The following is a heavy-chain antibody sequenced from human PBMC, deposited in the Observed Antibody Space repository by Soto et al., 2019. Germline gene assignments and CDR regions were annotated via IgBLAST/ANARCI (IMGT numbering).Heavy chain of an antibody. V-gene: IGHV3-48*02. Sequence: PGGSLRLSCAASGFTFSSYSMNWVRQAPGKGLEWVSYISSSSSTIYYADSVKGRFTISRDNAKNSLYLQMNSLRDEDTAVYYCAREVWYYDSSGPPLRFGMDVWGQGTTVTVSS. CDR2: ISSSSSTI. J-gene: IGHJ6*02. D-gene: IGHD3-22*01. CDR1: GFTFSSYS. CDR3: AREVWYYDSSGPPLRFGMDV.